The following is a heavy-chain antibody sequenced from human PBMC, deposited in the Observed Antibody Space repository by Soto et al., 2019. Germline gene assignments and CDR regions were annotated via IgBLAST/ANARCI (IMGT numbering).Heavy chain of an antibody. CDR3: ARQWYSGGWTDEFDC. V-gene: IGHV4-39*01. J-gene: IGHJ4*02. CDR1: GGSISSSSYY. Sequence: QLQLQESGPGLVKPSETLSLTCTVSGGSISSSSYYWGWIRQPPGKGLEWIGSISYSGSTYYNPSLKSRVTISVDTSKNQFSLKLTSVTAADTAVYYCARQWYSGGWTDEFDCWGQGTLVTVSS. CDR2: ISYSGST. D-gene: IGHD6-19*01.